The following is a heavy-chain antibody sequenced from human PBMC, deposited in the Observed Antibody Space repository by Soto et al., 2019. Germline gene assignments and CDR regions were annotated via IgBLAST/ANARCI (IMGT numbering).Heavy chain of an antibody. Sequence: SETLSLTCSVSGVSISRYYWSWIRQPPGKGLEWIGYAYYGGSTGYNPSLKSRVTMAVDTSKKQVSLEVNSVTAADTAVYYGAIERSTSDAGGKGECKQNGSDSWG. CDR3: AIERSTSDAGGKGECKQNGSDS. CDR2: AYYGGST. V-gene: IGHV4-59*01. J-gene: IGHJ3*02. D-gene: IGHD2-21*01. CDR1: GVSISRYY.